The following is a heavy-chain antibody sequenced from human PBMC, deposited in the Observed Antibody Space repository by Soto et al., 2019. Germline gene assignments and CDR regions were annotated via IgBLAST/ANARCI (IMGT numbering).Heavy chain of an antibody. Sequence: EVQLLESGGGLVQPGGSLRLSCAASGFTFSSYAMSWVRQAPGKGLEWVLGISGTGGSTYYADSAKGRFTISRDNSKNTLYLQMNGQSADDTAVYYCAKVVRPTMVWDGLDVWGQGTTVTVSS. CDR1: GFTFSSYA. CDR3: AKVVRPTMVWDGLDV. D-gene: IGHD3-10*01. CDR2: ISGTGGST. J-gene: IGHJ6*02. V-gene: IGHV3-23*01.